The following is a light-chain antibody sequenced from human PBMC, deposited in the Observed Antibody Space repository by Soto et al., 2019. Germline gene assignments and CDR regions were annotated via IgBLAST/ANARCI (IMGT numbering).Light chain of an antibody. Sequence: QSALTQPRSVSGSPGQSVTISCTGTSSDVGGYNYVSCYQQHPGKAPKLMIYDVSKRPSGVPDRFSGSKSGNTASLTISGLQAEDEDDYYCCSYAGTYTYVFGIGTKLTVL. V-gene: IGLV2-11*01. CDR1: SSDVGGYNY. J-gene: IGLJ1*01. CDR3: CSYAGTYTYV. CDR2: DVS.